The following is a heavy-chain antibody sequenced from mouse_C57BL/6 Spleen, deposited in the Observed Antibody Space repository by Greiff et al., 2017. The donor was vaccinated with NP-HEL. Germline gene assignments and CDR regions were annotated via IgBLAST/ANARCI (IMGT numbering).Heavy chain of an antibody. D-gene: IGHD3-2*02. V-gene: IGHV1-69*01. CDR3: ARRQLRLYAMDY. J-gene: IGHJ4*01. CDR2: IDPSDSYT. Sequence: QVQLQQPGAELVMPGASVKLSCKASGYTFTSYWMHWVKQRPGQGLEWIGEIDPSDSYTNYNQKFKGKSTLTVDKSSSTAYMQLSSLTSEDSAVYYCARRQLRLYAMDYWGQGTSVTVSS. CDR1: GYTFTSYW.